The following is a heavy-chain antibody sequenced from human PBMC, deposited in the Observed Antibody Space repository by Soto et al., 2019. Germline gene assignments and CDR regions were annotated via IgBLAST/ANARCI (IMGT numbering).Heavy chain of an antibody. V-gene: IGHV1-2*04. J-gene: IGHJ6*02. D-gene: IGHD3-16*01. Sequence: QVQLVQSGAEVKKPGASVKVSCKASGYTFTGYYMHWVRQAPGQGLEWMGWINPNSGGTNYAQKFQGWVTMTRDTSISTAYMELSRLRSDDTAVYYCASDPVPIEIMGELLAYGMDVWGQGTTVTVSS. CDR1: GYTFTGYY. CDR2: INPNSGGT. CDR3: ASDPVPIEIMGELLAYGMDV.